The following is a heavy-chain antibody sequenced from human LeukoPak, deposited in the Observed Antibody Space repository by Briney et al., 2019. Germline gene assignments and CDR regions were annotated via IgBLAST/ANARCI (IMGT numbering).Heavy chain of an antibody. CDR2: INPNSGGT. Sequence: ASVKVSCKASGYTFTGYYMHWVRQAPGQGLEWMGRINPNSGGTNYAQKFQGWVTMTRDTSISTAYMELSRLRSDDTAVYYCARGSGFRGYSYGSLDYWGQGTLVTVSS. D-gene: IGHD5-18*01. V-gene: IGHV1-2*04. CDR1: GYTFTGYY. CDR3: ARGSGFRGYSYGSLDY. J-gene: IGHJ4*02.